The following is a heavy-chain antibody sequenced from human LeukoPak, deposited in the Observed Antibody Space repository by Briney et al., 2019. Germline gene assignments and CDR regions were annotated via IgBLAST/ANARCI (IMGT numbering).Heavy chain of an antibody. J-gene: IGHJ4*01. CDR1: GFTFSSYS. CDR2: ISNTGSSI. Sequence: PGGSLRLSCAASGFTFSSYSMNWVRQAPGKGLEWVSYISNTGSSIDYADSVRGRFTIFRDNAKDSVYLQVNSLRAEDSAIYYCAREGFYFFDFWGQGTLVTVSS. CDR3: AREGFYFFDF. V-gene: IGHV3-48*04.